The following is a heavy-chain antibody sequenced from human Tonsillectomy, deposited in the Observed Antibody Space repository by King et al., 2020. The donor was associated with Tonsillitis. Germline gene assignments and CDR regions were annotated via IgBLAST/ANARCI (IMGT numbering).Heavy chain of an antibody. CDR3: VKARDSYNDY. Sequence: VQLVESGGGLIQPGGSLRLSCAASGFTFSSYAMSWVRQAPGKGLEWVSTISGSGGSTYYADSVKGRFTLSRDNSKNTLYLQMNSLRAKDTALYYCVKARDSYNDYWGQGTLVTVSS. CDR1: GFTFSSYA. D-gene: IGHD5-18*01. V-gene: IGHV3-23*04. CDR2: ISGSGGST. J-gene: IGHJ4*02.